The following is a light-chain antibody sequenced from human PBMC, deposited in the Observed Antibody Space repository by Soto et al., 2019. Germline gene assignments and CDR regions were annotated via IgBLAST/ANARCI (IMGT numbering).Light chain of an antibody. V-gene: IGLV3-9*01. CDR1: NIGSKN. J-gene: IGLJ2*01. CDR2: RDS. Sequence: SYELTQPLSVSVALGQTARITCGGNNIGSKNVHWYQQNPGQAPVLVIYRDSNRPSGIPERFSGSNSGNTATLTISRAQAGDETDYYCQVWDSSTGGIFGGGTKLTVL. CDR3: QVWDSSTGGI.